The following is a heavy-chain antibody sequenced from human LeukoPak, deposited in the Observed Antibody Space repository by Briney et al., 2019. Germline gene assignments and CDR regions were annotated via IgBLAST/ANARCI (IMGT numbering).Heavy chain of an antibody. J-gene: IGHJ4*02. Sequence: GGSLRLSCAASGFTFSNYAMSWVRQAPGEGLEWVSSISSSSSHIYYADSVKGRFTISRDNAKNSLYLQMNSLRAEDTAVYYCANTILTGALWGQGTLVTVSS. CDR3: ANTILTGAL. CDR1: GFTFSNYA. D-gene: IGHD2-2*02. CDR2: ISSSSSHI. V-gene: IGHV3-21*01.